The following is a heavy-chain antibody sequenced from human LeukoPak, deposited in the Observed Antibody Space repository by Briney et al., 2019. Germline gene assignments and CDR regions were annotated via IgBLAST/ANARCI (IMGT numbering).Heavy chain of an antibody. CDR2: INSDGSST. J-gene: IGHJ5*02. CDR3: ARDFLMVRSNWFDP. CDR1: GFTFSRYW. Sequence: GGSLRLSCAASGFTFSRYWMHWVRQAPGKGLVWVSRINSDGSSTSYADSVKGRFTISRDNAKNMLYLQMNSLRAEDTAVYYCARDFLMVRSNWFDPWGQGTLVTVSS. V-gene: IGHV3-74*01. D-gene: IGHD3-10*01.